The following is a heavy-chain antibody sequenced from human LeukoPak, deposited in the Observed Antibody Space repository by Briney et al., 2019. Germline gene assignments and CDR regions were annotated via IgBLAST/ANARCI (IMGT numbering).Heavy chain of an antibody. J-gene: IGHJ3*02. CDR3: ARDPGTYCGGDCYSSNDAFDI. CDR1: GDSVSSNSAA. D-gene: IGHD2-21*02. CDR2: TYYRSKWYN. Sequence: SQTLSLTCAISGDSVSSNSAAWNWIRQSPSRGLEWLGRTYYRSKWYNDYAVSVESRTTINPDTSKNQFSLQLNSVTPEDTAVYYCARDPGTYCGGDCYSSNDAFDIWGQGTMVTVSS. V-gene: IGHV6-1*01.